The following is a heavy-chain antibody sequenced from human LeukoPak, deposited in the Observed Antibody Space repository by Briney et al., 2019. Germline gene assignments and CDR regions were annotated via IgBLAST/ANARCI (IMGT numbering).Heavy chain of an antibody. D-gene: IGHD6-19*01. V-gene: IGHV3-53*01. J-gene: IGHJ6*03. CDR1: GFTVSSNY. CDR2: IYSGGST. Sequence: GGSLRLSCAASGFTVSSNYMSWVRQAPGKGLEWVSVIYSGGSTYYADSVKGRFTISRDNSKNTLYLQMNSLRAEDTAVYYCARAQEAGTYYCYYYMDVWGKGTTVTVSS. CDR3: ARAQEAGTYYCYYYMDV.